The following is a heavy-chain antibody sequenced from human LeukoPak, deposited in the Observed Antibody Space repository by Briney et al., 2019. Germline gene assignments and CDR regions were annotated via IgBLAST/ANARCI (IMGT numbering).Heavy chain of an antibody. Sequence: GGSLRLSCAASGFTFSSYSMNWVRQAPGKGLEWVSSISSSSSYIYYADSVKGRFTISRDNAKNSLYLQMNSLRAEDTAVYYCARGPHLLEVVVAALNWFDPWGQGTLVTVSS. CDR2: ISSSSSYI. D-gene: IGHD2-15*01. CDR3: ARGPHLLEVVVAALNWFDP. J-gene: IGHJ5*02. V-gene: IGHV3-21*01. CDR1: GFTFSSYS.